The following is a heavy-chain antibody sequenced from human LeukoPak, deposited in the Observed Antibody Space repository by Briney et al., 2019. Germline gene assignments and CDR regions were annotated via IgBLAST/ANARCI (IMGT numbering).Heavy chain of an antibody. Sequence: GGSLRLSCAASGFTFSSYEMRWVRQAPGKGLEWVSSITGSGPYMLYADSVKHRFTISRDNTKNLLYLEMNSLRAEDTAMYFCVRDVGAVRGEVYFDYWGQGTLVTVS. D-gene: IGHD3-10*01. CDR2: ITGSGPYM. CDR3: VRDVGAVRGEVYFDY. CDR1: GFTFSSYE. V-gene: IGHV3-21*06. J-gene: IGHJ4*02.